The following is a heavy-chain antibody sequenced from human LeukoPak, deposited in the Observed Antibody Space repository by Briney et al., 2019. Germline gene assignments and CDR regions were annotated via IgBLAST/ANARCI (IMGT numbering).Heavy chain of an antibody. Sequence: PSETLSLTCAVYGGSFSGYYWSWIRQPPGKGLEWIGEINHSGSTNYNPSLKSRVTISVDTSKNQFSLKLSSVTAADTAVYYCARGERDILTGFYFDYWGQGTLVTVSS. CDR3: ARGERDILTGFYFDY. D-gene: IGHD3-9*01. V-gene: IGHV4-34*01. CDR2: INHSGST. CDR1: GGSFSGYY. J-gene: IGHJ4*02.